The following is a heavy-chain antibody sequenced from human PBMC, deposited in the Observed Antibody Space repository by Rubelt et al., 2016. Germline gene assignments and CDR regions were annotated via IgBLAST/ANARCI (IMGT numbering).Heavy chain of an antibody. J-gene: IGHJ4*02. CDR2: ISYDGSDK. CDR1: FTFSSYG. D-gene: IGHD4-17*01. Sequence: FTFSSYGMHWVRQAPGKGLEWVAVISYDGSDKYYADSVKGRFTISRDNSKNMLYLQMNSLRAEDTAVYYCAKGTGYGDYALGYWGQGTLVTVSS. V-gene: IGHV3-30*18. CDR3: AKGTGYGDYALGY.